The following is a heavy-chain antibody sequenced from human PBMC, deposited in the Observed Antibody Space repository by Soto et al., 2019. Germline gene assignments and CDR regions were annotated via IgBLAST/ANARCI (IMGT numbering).Heavy chain of an antibody. Sequence: ASVKVSCKASGGTFSSYAISWVRQAPGQGLEWMGGIIPIFGTANYAQKFQGRVTITADESTSTAYMELSSLRSEDTAVYYCATPYYDSSGYYSEDYWGQGTLVTVSS. CDR1: GGTFSSYA. CDR3: ATPYYDSSGYYSEDY. J-gene: IGHJ4*02. CDR2: IIPIFGTA. D-gene: IGHD3-22*01. V-gene: IGHV1-69*13.